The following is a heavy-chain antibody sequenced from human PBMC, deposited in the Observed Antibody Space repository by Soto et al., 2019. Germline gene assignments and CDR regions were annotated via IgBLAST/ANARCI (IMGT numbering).Heavy chain of an antibody. D-gene: IGHD6-13*01. Sequence: GSGPTLVNPTETLTLTCTVSGFSLSNARMGVSWIRQPPGKALEWLAHIFSNDEKSYSTSLKSRLTISKDTSKSQVVLTMTNMDPVDTATYYCAHRTIATAGTEWFDPWGQGTLVTVSS. CDR2: IFSNDEK. J-gene: IGHJ5*02. CDR1: GFSLSNARMG. V-gene: IGHV2-26*01. CDR3: AHRTIATAGTEWFDP.